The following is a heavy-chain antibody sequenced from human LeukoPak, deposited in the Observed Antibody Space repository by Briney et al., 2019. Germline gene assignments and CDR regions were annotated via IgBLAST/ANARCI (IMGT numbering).Heavy chain of an antibody. Sequence: SETLSLTCTVSGGSMSTYYWTWIRQPPGKGLEWTGFIYYTGSTNYNPSLKSRVTISVDTSKNQFSLKLSSVTAADTAVYYCAGMRITTPTVRTLVYWGQGTLVTVSS. V-gene: IGHV4-59*01. D-gene: IGHD1-14*01. CDR3: AGMRITTPTVRTLVY. CDR1: GGSMSTYY. CDR2: IYYTGST. J-gene: IGHJ4*02.